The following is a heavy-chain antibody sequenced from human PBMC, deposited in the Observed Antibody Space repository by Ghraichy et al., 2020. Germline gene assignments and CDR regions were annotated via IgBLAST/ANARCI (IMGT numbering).Heavy chain of an antibody. CDR3: ARDMCSGGSFYHWFDP. D-gene: IGHD2-15*01. CDR1: GGSVSSSSFC. Sequence: SETLSLTCTVSGGSVSSSSFCWGWIRQPPGKGLEWIASIYYSGSTYYNPSLKSRVTISVDTSKNQFSLKLTSVTAADTAVYYCARDMCSGGSFYHWFDPWGQGTLVTVSS. CDR2: IYYSGST. J-gene: IGHJ5*02. V-gene: IGHV4-39*07.